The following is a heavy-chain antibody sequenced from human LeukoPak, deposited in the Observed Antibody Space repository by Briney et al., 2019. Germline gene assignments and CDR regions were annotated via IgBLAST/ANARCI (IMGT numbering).Heavy chain of an antibody. Sequence: SETLSLTCTVSGGSISSYYWSWIRQPPGKGLEWIGYIYYSGSTNYDPSLKSRVTISVDTSKNQFSLKLSSVTAADTAVYYCARPHYYMDVWGKGTTVTISS. CDR3: ARPHYYMDV. CDR1: GGSISSYY. V-gene: IGHV4-59*12. CDR2: IYYSGST. J-gene: IGHJ6*03.